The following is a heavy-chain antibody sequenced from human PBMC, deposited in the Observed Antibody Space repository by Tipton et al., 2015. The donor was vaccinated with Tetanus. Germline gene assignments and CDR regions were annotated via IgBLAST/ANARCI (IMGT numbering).Heavy chain of an antibody. D-gene: IGHD4-23*01. CDR3: ARLATPFDAFDI. CDR2: IYYSGST. CDR1: GGSLSSYF. Sequence: LRLSCSVSGGSLSSYFWTWIRQPPGKGLEWIGYIYYSGSTNYNPSLKSRVSISLNTSKNQISLKLTSVAAADTAVYYCARLATPFDAFDIWGQGTLVTVSS. V-gene: IGHV4-59*01. J-gene: IGHJ3*02.